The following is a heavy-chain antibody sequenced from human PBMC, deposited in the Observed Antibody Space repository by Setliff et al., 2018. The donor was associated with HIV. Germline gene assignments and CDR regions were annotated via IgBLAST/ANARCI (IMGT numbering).Heavy chain of an antibody. V-gene: IGHV5-51*01. CDR2: IYPGDSDI. J-gene: IGHJ3*02. D-gene: IGHD3-9*01. CDR1: GYTFTNYW. CDR3: AKGGGLSFRYHDWFVKI. Sequence: GESLKISCEASGYTFTNYWIGWVRQMPGKGLEWMGIIYPGDSDIIYSPSFQGQVTISADKSITTAYLQWSSLKASDTAIYYCAKGGGLSFRYHDWFVKIWGQGTLVTVSS.